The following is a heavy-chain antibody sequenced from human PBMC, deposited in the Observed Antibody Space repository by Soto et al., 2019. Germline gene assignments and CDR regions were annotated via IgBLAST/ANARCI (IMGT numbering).Heavy chain of an antibody. V-gene: IGHV4-59*08. J-gene: IGHJ6*02. CDR3: ARQGFGELHGLVDV. CDR2: MGYNGFT. D-gene: IGHD3-10*01. CDR1: GGPMNNYY. Sequence: QVQLQESGPGLVKPSETLSLTCTISGGPMNNYYCSWFRQPRGQGLEWIGYMGYNGFTRYNPSLRSQVAMSLDNAKNQFSLNLSSVTAADTALYYCARQGFGELHGLVDVWGQGITVTVSS.